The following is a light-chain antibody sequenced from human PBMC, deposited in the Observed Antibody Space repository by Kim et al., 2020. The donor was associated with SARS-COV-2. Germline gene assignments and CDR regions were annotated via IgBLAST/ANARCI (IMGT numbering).Light chain of an antibody. V-gene: IGKV2-30*02. CDR3: MQGAHWPPT. Sequence: DVVMTQSPLSLPVTLGQPASISCRSSQSLVHSDGNTYLIWFHQRPGQSPRRLIYKVSNRDSGVPDRFSGSGSGTDFTLKISRVEAEDVGIYYCMQGAHWPPTFGQGTKVDIK. J-gene: IGKJ1*01. CDR2: KVS. CDR1: QSLVHSDGNTY.